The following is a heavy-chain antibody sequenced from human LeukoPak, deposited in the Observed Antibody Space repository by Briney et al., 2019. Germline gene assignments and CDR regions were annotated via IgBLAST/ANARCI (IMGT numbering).Heavy chain of an antibody. V-gene: IGHV4-61*02. CDR1: GGSISSGSYY. CDR2: IYTSGST. J-gene: IGHJ5*02. Sequence: PSETLSLTCTVSGGSISSGSYYWSWIRQPAGKGLEWIGRIYTSGSTNYNPSLKSRVTISVDTSKNQFSLKLSSVTAADTAVYYCAREAYCSSTSCYGNNNWFDPWGQGTLVTVSS. D-gene: IGHD2-2*01. CDR3: AREAYCSSTSCYGNNNWFDP.